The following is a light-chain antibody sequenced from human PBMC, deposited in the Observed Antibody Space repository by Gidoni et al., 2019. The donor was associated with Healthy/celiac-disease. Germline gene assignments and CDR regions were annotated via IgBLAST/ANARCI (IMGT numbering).Light chain of an antibody. CDR1: QSVSSY. Sequence: EIVLTQSPATLSLSPGERATLSCRASQSVSSYLAWYQQKPGQAPRLLIYDASNRATGIPARFSGSGSGTDFTLTISSLEPEDFAVYYCQQRSNWPIFTFXPGTKVDIK. V-gene: IGKV3-11*01. J-gene: IGKJ3*01. CDR2: DAS. CDR3: QQRSNWPIFT.